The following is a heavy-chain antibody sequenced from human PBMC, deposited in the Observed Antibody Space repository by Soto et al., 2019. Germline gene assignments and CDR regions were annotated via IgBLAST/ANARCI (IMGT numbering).Heavy chain of an antibody. D-gene: IGHD1-1*01. V-gene: IGHV3-53*01. J-gene: IGHJ3*01. Sequence: DVQLVESGGGLIQPGESLRLSCGAFGFTISGKKYVAWVRQAPGKGLEWVSALYDIDGSFYADSVKGRFTTSSDSSKTTCFLQKKGPRPDETAVYYWAALHGPEPCYDGWGRGTTVTVSS. CDR3: AALHGPEPCYDG. CDR2: LYDIDGS. CDR1: GFTISGKKY.